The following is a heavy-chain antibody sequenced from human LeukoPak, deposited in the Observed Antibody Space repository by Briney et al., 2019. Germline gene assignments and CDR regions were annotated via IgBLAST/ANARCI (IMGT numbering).Heavy chain of an antibody. V-gene: IGHV5-51*01. D-gene: IGHD2-8*02. CDR1: GYRFTSYW. J-gene: IGHJ3*02. CDR3: ARHTDGNDSDAFDI. Sequence: GESLKISCKGSGYRFTSYWIGLVPQMPGKGLEWMGIIYPGDSDTRYSPSFQGQVTMSVDKSINTAYLQWNRLRASDTAMYYCARHTDGNDSDAFDIWGQGTMVAVSS. CDR2: IYPGDSDT.